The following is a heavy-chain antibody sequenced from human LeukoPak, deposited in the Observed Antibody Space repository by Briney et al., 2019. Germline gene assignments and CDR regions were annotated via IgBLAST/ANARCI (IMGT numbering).Heavy chain of an antibody. CDR3: ARDRKNMDV. CDR1: GGSFSGYY. V-gene: IGHV4-34*01. Sequence: SETLSLTCAVYGGSFSGYYWSWIRQPPGKGLEWIGEINHSGSTNYNPSLKSRVTISVDTSKNQFSLKLSSVTAADTAVYYCARDRKNMDVWGKGTTVTVSS. J-gene: IGHJ6*03. CDR2: INHSGST.